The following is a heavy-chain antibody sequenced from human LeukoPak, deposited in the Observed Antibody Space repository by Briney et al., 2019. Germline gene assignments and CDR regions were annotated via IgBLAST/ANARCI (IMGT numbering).Heavy chain of an antibody. Sequence: PGGSLRLSCAASGLIFDDYTMHWVRQAPGKGLEWVSSITSSRIYIYYADSVKGRFTISRDNAKNSLYLQMNSLRAEDTAVYYCARDGSRGNLGTAPDFWGQGTLVTVSS. J-gene: IGHJ4*02. V-gene: IGHV3-21*01. CDR2: ITSSRIYI. D-gene: IGHD2-21*02. CDR1: GLIFDDYT. CDR3: ARDGSRGNLGTAPDF.